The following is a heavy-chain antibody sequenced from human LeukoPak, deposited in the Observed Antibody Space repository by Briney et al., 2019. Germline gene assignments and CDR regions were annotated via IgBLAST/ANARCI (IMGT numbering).Heavy chain of an antibody. CDR2: ISWHRGSI. CDR3: AKDHYWSIDY. V-gene: IGHV3-9*01. D-gene: IGHD3-3*01. CDR1: GFTFHDYA. Sequence: PGGSLRLSCAASGFTFHDYAMHWVRQAPGKGLEWVPGISWHRGSIGYADSVKGRFTISRDIAKNTLYLQMNSLRAEDTGVYYCAKDHYWSIDYWGRGTLVTVSS. J-gene: IGHJ4*02.